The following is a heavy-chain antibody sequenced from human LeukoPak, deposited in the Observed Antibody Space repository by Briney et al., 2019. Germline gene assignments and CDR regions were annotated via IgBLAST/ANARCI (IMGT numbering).Heavy chain of an antibody. CDR1: GGTFSSYA. CDR2: IIPILGIA. CDR3: ARDMDTAMVTNYYYGMDV. V-gene: IGHV1-69*04. D-gene: IGHD5-18*01. J-gene: IGHJ6*02. Sequence: SVKVSCKASGGTFSSYAISWARQAPGQGLEWMGRIIPILGIANYAQKFQGRVTITADKSTSTAYMELSSLRSEDTAVYYCARDMDTAMVTNYYYGMDVWGQGTTVTVSS.